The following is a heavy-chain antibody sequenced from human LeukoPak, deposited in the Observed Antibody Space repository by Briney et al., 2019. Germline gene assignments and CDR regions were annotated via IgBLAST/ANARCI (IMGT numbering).Heavy chain of an antibody. J-gene: IGHJ4*02. CDR3: ARDPNSRDLKNDS. Sequence: SETLSLTCTVSGDSISSSKYYWAWIRHPPGKGLEWIGSIYNSGSTYYNPSLKSRVTISIDTSKNQFSLKLSSVTAADTAVYFCARDPNSRDLKNDSWGQGTLVTVSS. CDR2: IYNSGST. V-gene: IGHV4-39*07. CDR1: GDSISSSKYY. D-gene: IGHD3/OR15-3a*01.